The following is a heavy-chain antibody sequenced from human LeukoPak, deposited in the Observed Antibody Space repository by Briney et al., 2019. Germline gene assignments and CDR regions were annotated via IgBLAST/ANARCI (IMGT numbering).Heavy chain of an antibody. Sequence: SETLSLTCTVSGGSISSGGYYWSWIRQPAGKGLEWIGRIYASGYTNYNPSLKCRVTISVDTSKNQFSLKLSSVTAADTAVYYCARGGREVLRRPDDYWGQGTLVTVSS. D-gene: IGHD1-26*01. V-gene: IGHV4-61*02. CDR1: GGSISSGGYY. J-gene: IGHJ4*02. CDR2: IYASGYT. CDR3: ARGGREVLRRPDDY.